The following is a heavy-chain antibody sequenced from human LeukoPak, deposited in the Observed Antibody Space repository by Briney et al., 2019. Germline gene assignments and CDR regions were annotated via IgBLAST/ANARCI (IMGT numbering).Heavy chain of an antibody. CDR1: GGSFSGYY. CDR3: ARVGFGIDAFDI. CDR2: INHSGST. J-gene: IGHJ3*02. D-gene: IGHD1-14*01. V-gene: IGHV4-34*01. Sequence: PSETLSLTCAVYGGSFSGYYWSWIRQPPGKGLEWIGEINHSGSTNYNPSLKSQVTISVDTSKNQFSLKLSSVTAADTAVYYCARVGFGIDAFDIWGQGTMVTVSS.